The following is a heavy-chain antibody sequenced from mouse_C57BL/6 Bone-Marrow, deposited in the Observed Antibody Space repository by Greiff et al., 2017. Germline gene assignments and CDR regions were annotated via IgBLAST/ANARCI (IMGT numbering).Heavy chain of an antibody. CDR1: GFTFSDYG. V-gene: IGHV5-15*01. CDR2: ISNLAYSI. Sequence: EVQLVESGGGLVQPGGSLKLSCAASGFTFSDYGMAWVRQAPRKGPEWVAFISNLAYSIYYADTVTGRFTISRENAKNTLYLEMSSLRSEDTALYYCARYHSKGNYFDYWGQGTTLTVSS. D-gene: IGHD2-5*01. J-gene: IGHJ2*01. CDR3: ARYHSKGNYFDY.